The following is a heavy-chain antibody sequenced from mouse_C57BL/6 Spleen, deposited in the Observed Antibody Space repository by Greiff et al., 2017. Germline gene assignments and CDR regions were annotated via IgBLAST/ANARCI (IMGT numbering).Heavy chain of an antibody. Sequence: QVQLQQSGAELVMPGASVKLSCKASGYTFTSYWMHWVKQRPGQGLEWIGEIDPSDSYTNYNQKFKGKSTLTVDKSSSTAYMQLSSLTSEDSAVYYCARSYYDKYFDYWGQGTTLTVSS. J-gene: IGHJ2*01. V-gene: IGHV1-69*01. CDR2: IDPSDSYT. CDR1: GYTFTSYW. CDR3: ARSYYDKYFDY. D-gene: IGHD2-4*01.